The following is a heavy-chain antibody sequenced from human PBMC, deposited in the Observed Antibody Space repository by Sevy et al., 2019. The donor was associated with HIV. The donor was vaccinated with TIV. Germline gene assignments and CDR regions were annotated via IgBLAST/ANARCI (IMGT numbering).Heavy chain of an antibody. CDR3: ARIPIYSSSSDGEYYFDY. V-gene: IGHV4-30-4*01. CDR2: IYYSGST. D-gene: IGHD6-6*01. CDR1: GGSISSGDYY. Sequence: SETLSLTCTVSGGSISSGDYYWSWIRQPPGKGLEWIGYIYYSGSTYYNPSLKSRVTISVDTSKNQFSLKLSSVTAAETAVYYCARIPIYSSSSDGEYYFDYWGQGTLVTVSS. J-gene: IGHJ4*02.